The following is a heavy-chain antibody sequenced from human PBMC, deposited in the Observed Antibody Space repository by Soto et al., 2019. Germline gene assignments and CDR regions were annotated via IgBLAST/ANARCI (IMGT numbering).Heavy chain of an antibody. V-gene: IGHV4-39*01. CDR3: ARHVRSPQPVVPAGNWFDP. J-gene: IGHJ5*02. CDR1: GGSISSSSYY. D-gene: IGHD2-2*01. CDR2: IYYSGST. Sequence: QLQLQESGPGLVKPSETLSLTCTVSGGSISSSSYYWGWIRQPPGKGLEWIGSIYYSGSTYYNPSLKSRVTISVDTSKNQFSLKLSSVTAADTAVYYCARHVRSPQPVVPAGNWFDPWGQGTLVTVSS.